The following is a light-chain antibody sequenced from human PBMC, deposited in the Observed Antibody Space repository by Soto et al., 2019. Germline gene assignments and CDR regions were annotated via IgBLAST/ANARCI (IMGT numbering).Light chain of an antibody. CDR3: QQYAGSRT. CDR1: QIVSSSY. CDR2: GAS. J-gene: IGKJ1*01. Sequence: EIVLTQSPGTLSLSPGERSTLSCRASQIVSSSYLAWYQQKPGQAPRLLIYGASSRATGIPDRFSGSGSGTDFTLTISRLEPEDFAVYYCQQYAGSRTFGQGTTVDIK. V-gene: IGKV3-20*01.